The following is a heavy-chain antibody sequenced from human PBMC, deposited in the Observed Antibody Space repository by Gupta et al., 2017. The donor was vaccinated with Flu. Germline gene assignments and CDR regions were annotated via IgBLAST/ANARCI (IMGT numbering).Heavy chain of an antibody. D-gene: IGHD2-2*02. V-gene: IGHV1-18*01. CDR1: RYTFTNYV. Sequence: HVQLVQSVAELKKPGPSVKVSCKAPRYTFTNYVISWARQAPGQELERMGWISAYNGNTNHAQKLQGRVTMATGTITSTAYMELRSLRSDDTAVYYCARVIPYYYYGMAVWGQGTTVTVSS. CDR2: ISAYNGNT. CDR3: ARVIPYYYYGMAV. J-gene: IGHJ6*02.